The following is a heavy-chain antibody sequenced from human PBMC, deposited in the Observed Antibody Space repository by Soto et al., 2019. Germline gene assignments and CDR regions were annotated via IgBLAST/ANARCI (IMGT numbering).Heavy chain of an antibody. CDR2: ISSSSSYI. CDR1: GFTFSSYS. D-gene: IGHD3-16*01. Sequence: GGSLRLSCAASGFTFSSYSMNWVRQAPGKGLEWVSSISSSSSYIYYADSVKGRFTISRDNAKNSLYLQMNSLRAEDTAVYYCARDLGGSDAFDIWGQGTMVTVSS. CDR3: ARDLGGSDAFDI. V-gene: IGHV3-21*01. J-gene: IGHJ3*02.